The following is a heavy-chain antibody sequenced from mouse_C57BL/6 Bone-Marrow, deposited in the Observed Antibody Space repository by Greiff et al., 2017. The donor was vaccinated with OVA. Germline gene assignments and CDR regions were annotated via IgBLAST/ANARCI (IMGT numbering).Heavy chain of an antibody. CDR2: ISSGGSYT. CDR1: GFTFSSYG. J-gene: IGHJ2*01. V-gene: IGHV5-6*01. CDR3: ARQGGISYYFDY. Sequence: EVNLVESGGDLVKPGGSLKLSCAASGFTFSSYGMSWVRQTPDKRLEWVATISSGGSYTYYPDSVKGRFTISRDNAKNTLYLQMSSLKSEDTAMYYCARQGGISYYFDYWGQGTTLTVSS.